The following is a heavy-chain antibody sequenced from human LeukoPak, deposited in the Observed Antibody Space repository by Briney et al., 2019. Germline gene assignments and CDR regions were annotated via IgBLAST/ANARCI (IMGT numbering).Heavy chain of an antibody. Sequence: GGSLRLSCAASGFTFSSYSMNWVRQAPGKGLEWVSSISSSSYIYYADSVKGRFTISRDNAKNPLYLQMNSLRAEDTAVYYCARDGLWFGELFYGLDVWGKGTTVTVSS. CDR2: ISSSSYI. CDR1: GFTFSSYS. D-gene: IGHD3-10*01. CDR3: ARDGLWFGELFYGLDV. V-gene: IGHV3-21*01. J-gene: IGHJ6*04.